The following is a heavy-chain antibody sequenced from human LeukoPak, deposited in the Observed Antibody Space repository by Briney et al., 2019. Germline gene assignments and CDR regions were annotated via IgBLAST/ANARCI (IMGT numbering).Heavy chain of an antibody. CDR1: GFTFSSYS. J-gene: IGHJ4*02. CDR3: ARDPRRPAPRNIAARPLAY. V-gene: IGHV3-21*01. Sequence: GGSLRLSCAASGFTFSSYSMNWVRQAPGKGLEWVSSISSSSSYIYYADSVKGRFTISRDNAKNSLYLQMNSLRAEDTAVYYCARDPRRPAPRNIAARPLAYWGQGTLVTVSS. CDR2: ISSSSSYI. D-gene: IGHD6-6*01.